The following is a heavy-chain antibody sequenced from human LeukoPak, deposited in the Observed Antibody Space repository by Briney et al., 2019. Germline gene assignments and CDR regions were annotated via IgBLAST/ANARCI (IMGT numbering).Heavy chain of an antibody. CDR1: GFTFSSYW. Sequence: PGGSLRLSCAASGFTFSSYWMSWVRQAPGKGLEWVANIKQDGSEKYYVDSVKGRFTISRDNAKNSLYLQMNSLRAEDTAVYYCASNQGNYDFWSGYGPEDYWGQGTLVTVSS. D-gene: IGHD3-3*01. V-gene: IGHV3-7*01. CDR2: IKQDGSEK. CDR3: ASNQGNYDFWSGYGPEDY. J-gene: IGHJ4*02.